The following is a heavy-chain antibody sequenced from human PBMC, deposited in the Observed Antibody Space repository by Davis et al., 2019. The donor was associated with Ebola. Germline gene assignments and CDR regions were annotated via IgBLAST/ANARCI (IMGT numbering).Heavy chain of an antibody. CDR3: AGGESGGEASDI. J-gene: IGHJ3*02. CDR1: GFTFSTYS. Sequence: GESLKISCAASGFTFSTYSMNWVRQAPGKGLEWVSSISSSSSYIYYADSVRGRFTVSRDNAKNSLSLQMDSLRAEDTAVCYCAGGESGGEASDIWGRGIMVIGS. CDR2: ISSSSSYI. D-gene: IGHD3-10*01. V-gene: IGHV3-21*01.